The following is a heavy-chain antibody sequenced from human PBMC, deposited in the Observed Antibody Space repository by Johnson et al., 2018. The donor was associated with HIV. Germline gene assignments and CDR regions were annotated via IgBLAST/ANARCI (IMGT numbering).Heavy chain of an antibody. J-gene: IGHJ3*02. D-gene: IGHD4-23*01. CDR2: ISGGEDDT. Sequence: VQLVESGGGVVQPGRSLRLSCAASGFTFRSYWMSWVRQAPGKGLEWVSFISGGEDDTYYADSVKGRFTISRDNSKNTLYLQMNSLRAEDTAMYYCAKSPAKDHGGNSGALAIWGQGTMVTVSS. CDR1: GFTFRSYW. CDR3: AKSPAKDHGGNSGALAI. V-gene: IGHV3-23*04.